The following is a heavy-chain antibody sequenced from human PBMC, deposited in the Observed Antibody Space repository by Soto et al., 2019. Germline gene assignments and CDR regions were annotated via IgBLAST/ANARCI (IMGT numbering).Heavy chain of an antibody. CDR3: ARIIPEPCSSGWYTVGY. CDR2: IFSNDEK. D-gene: IGHD6-19*01. J-gene: IGHJ4*02. Sequence: QVTLKESVPVLVKPTETLTLTCTVSGFSLSNARMGVSWIRQPPGKALEWLANIFSNDEKSYSTSLKSRLTIFKDISKSQVVLTMINMEPVDTATYYCARIIPEPCSSGWYTVGYWCQGTLVTVAS. CDR1: GFSLSNARMG. V-gene: IGHV2-26*01.